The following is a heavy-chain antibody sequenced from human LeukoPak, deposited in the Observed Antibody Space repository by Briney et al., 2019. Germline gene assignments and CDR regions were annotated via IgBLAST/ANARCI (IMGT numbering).Heavy chain of an antibody. V-gene: IGHV3-30*02. CDR3: ASPLVAMVRGVYDY. J-gene: IGHJ4*02. CDR2: IRFDGTIK. CDR1: GYTFSSYG. D-gene: IGHD3-10*01. Sequence: GGSLRLSCASSGYTFSSYGMHWVRQAPGKGLEWVAFIRFDGTIKDYADSVKGRFTISRDNSKNTLYLQMNSLRAEDTAVYYCASPLVAMVRGVYDYWGQGTLVTVSS.